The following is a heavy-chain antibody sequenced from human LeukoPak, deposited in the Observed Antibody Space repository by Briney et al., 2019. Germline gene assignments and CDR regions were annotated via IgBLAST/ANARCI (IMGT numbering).Heavy chain of an antibody. J-gene: IGHJ4*02. CDR1: GGSFSGYY. V-gene: IGHV4-34*01. CDR3: ARGSEYYYDSSGYPRH. Sequence: SETLSLTCAVYGGSFSGYYWSWIRQPPGKGLEWIGEINHSGSTNYNPSLKSRVTISVDTSKNQFSLKLSPVTAADTAVYYCARGSEYYYDSSGYPRHWGQGTLVTVSS. D-gene: IGHD3-22*01. CDR2: INHSGST.